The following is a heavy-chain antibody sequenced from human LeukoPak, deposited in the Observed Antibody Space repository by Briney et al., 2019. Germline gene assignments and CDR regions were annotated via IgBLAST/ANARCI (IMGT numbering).Heavy chain of an antibody. CDR2: IKEDGSEK. J-gene: IGHJ4*02. CDR1: GFSFSDYW. CDR3: ATLDY. V-gene: IGHV3-7*01. Sequence: GGSLRLSCAASGFSFSDYWMTWVRQAPGKGLEWVANIKEDGSEKYYLDSVKGRFTISRDNGKNSLYLQMNSLRAEDTAVYYCATLDYWDQGTLVTVSS.